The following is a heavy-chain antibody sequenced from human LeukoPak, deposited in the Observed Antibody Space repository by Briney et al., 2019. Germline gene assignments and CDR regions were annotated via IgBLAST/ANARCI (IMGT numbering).Heavy chain of an antibody. CDR1: GESFNTYY. D-gene: IGHD5-24*01. CDR2: INRSGSI. Sequence: SEALSLSCAVYGESFNTYYWTWIRQPPGKGLEWIGEINRSGSINYNPSLKSRVTMSVDTSKNQLSLTLTSVTAAGTAVYYCTATPYRDGPLNYWGQGTLVTVSS. V-gene: IGHV4-34*01. CDR3: TATPYRDGPLNY. J-gene: IGHJ4*02.